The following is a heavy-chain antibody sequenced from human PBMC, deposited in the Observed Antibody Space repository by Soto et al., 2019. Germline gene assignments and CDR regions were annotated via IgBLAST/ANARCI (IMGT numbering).Heavy chain of an antibody. Sequence: SENRSCMASGGTFSIYGISWVRQAPGQGIKWMGGIIPIFGTANYAQKFQGRVTTTADESTSTAYMELSSLRAEDTAASYFSSVNVIYRRSGCDLWG. CDR1: GGTFSIYG. CDR3: SSVNVIYRRSGCDL. V-gene: IGHV1-69*13. CDR2: IIPIFGTA. D-gene: IGHD3-22*01. J-gene: IGHJ2*01.